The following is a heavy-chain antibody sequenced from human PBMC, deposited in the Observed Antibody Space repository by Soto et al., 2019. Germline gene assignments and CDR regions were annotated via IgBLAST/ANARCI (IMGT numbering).Heavy chain of an antibody. V-gene: IGHV3-9*01. CDR3: AKDTGTYYAPLNY. D-gene: IGHD1-26*01. CDR2: INWYGSGI. Sequence: SLKISCAASGLTFDDFGMHWVRQAPGKGLEWVSGINWYGSGIDYAVSVKGRFTISRDNARKFLYLQMNNLGPEETAFYYCAKDTGTYYAPLNYWGQGSLVTVSS. CDR1: GLTFDDFG. J-gene: IGHJ4*02.